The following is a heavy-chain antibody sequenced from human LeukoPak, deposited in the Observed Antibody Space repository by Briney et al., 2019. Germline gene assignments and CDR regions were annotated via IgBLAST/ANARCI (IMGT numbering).Heavy chain of an antibody. Sequence: PSETLSLTCTVSGGSISSYYWSWIRQPAGKGLERIGRIYISGRINYNPSLKSRVTISVDKSKNQFSLKLSFVTAADTAVYYCAIQGITGTEFDPWGQGTLVTVSS. V-gene: IGHV4-4*07. D-gene: IGHD1/OR15-1a*01. CDR1: GGSISSYY. CDR3: AIQGITGTEFDP. J-gene: IGHJ5*02. CDR2: IYISGRI.